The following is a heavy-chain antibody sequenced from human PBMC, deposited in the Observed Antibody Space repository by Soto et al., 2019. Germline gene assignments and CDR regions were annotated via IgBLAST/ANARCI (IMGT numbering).Heavy chain of an antibody. V-gene: IGHV1-69*01. CDR1: GGNFSSFT. CDR3: APDRRADWESYYYYAMDV. D-gene: IGHD1-26*01. J-gene: IGHJ6*01. Sequence: QVQLVQSGAEVKKPGSSVNVSCKDSGGNFSSFTISWVRQTPGHGLEWMGGIIPIYGTANYAQKFQGRVTITADASTRTAYMELSSLRSEDTAVYYCAPDRRADWESYYYYAMDVWGQGTTVTVAS. CDR2: IIPIYGTA.